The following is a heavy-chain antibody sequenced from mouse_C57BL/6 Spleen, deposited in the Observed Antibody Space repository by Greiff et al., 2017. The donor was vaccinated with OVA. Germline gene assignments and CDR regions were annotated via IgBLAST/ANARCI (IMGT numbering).Heavy chain of an antibody. CDR2: ISSGSSTI. Sequence: EVKLMESGGGLVKPGGSLKLSCAASGFTFSDYGMHWVRQAPEKGLEWVAYISSGSSTIYYADTVKGRFTISRDNAKNTLFLQMTSLRSEDTAMYYCARDYGNYVWYFDVWGTGTTVTVSS. D-gene: IGHD2-1*01. J-gene: IGHJ1*03. CDR1: GFTFSDYG. CDR3: ARDYGNYVWYFDV. V-gene: IGHV5-17*01.